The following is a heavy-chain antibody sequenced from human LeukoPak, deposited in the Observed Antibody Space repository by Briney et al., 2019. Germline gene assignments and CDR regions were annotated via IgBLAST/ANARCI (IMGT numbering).Heavy chain of an antibody. CDR1: GYSISSGYY. CDR2: IYHSGST. Sequence: SETLSLTCTVSGYSISSGYYWGWIRQPPGKGLEWIGSIYHSGSTYYNPSLKSRVTISVDTSKNQFSLKLSSVTAADTAVYYCARVHLGAADYWGQGTLVTVSS. V-gene: IGHV4-38-2*02. D-gene: IGHD1-26*01. CDR3: ARVHLGAADY. J-gene: IGHJ4*02.